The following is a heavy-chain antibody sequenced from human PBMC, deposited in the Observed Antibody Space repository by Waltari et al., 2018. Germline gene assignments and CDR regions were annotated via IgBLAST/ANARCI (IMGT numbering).Heavy chain of an antibody. CDR1: GFTFRPYS. CDR2: ISSSSSYI. V-gene: IGHV3-21*01. J-gene: IGHJ6*02. Sequence: EVQLVESGGGLVKPGGSLRLSGGASGFTFRPYSMNLVRQAPGRGLEWVSSISSSSSYIYFADSVKGRFTISRDNAKNSLYLQMNSLRAEDTAVYYCARDTGGYGMDVWGQGTTVTVSS. CDR3: ARDTGGYGMDV. D-gene: IGHD2-8*02.